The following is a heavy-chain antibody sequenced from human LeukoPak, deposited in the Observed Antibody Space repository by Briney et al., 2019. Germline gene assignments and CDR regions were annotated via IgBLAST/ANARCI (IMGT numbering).Heavy chain of an antibody. CDR2: IRYDGSNK. CDR3: ARDLNWSFDY. V-gene: IGHV3-30*02. Sequence: PRGSLRLSCAASGFTFSSYGMHWVRQAPGKGLEWVAFIRYDGSNKYYADSVKGRFTISRDNAKNSLYLQANSLRAEDTGVYYCARDLNWSFDYWGQGTLVTVSS. D-gene: IGHD1-1*01. CDR1: GFTFSSYG. J-gene: IGHJ4*02.